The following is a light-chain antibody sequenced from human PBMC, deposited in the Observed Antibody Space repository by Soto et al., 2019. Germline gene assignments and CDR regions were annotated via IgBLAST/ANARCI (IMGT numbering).Light chain of an antibody. Sequence: QSALTQPASVSGSPGQSITISCTGTSSDVGGYNYVSWYQQHPGKAPKLMIYEVSNRPSGVSNRFSGSKSVNTASLTISGLQAEDEADYYCSSYTNSGTPVMFGGGTKLTVL. J-gene: IGLJ3*02. V-gene: IGLV2-14*01. CDR3: SSYTNSGTPVM. CDR1: SSDVGGYNY. CDR2: EVS.